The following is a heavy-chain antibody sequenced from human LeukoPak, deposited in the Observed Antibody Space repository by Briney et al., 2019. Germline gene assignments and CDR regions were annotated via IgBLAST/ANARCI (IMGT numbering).Heavy chain of an antibody. D-gene: IGHD5-24*01. CDR1: GGSISSYY. CDR3: ARRVGYTGDAFDI. V-gene: IGHV4-59*08. Sequence: SETLSLTCTVSGGSISSYYWSWIRQPPGKGLEWIGYIYYSGSTNYKPSRKSRVTLSVDTSNNQFTLNLSSVTAADPAVYYCARRVGYTGDAFDIWGQGTMVTVSS. J-gene: IGHJ3*02. CDR2: IYYSGST.